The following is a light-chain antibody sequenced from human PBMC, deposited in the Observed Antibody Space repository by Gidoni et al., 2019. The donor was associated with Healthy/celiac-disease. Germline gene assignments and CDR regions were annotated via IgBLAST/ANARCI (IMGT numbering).Light chain of an antibody. V-gene: IGKV1-5*01. CDR3: HQYNSYSWT. CDR2: DAS. CDR1: QSISSW. J-gene: IGKJ1*01. Sequence: GDRVTITCRASQSISSWLAWYQQKPGKAPKLLIYDASSLESGVPSRFSGSGSGTEFTLTISSLQPDDFATYYCHQYNSYSWTFGQGTKVEIK.